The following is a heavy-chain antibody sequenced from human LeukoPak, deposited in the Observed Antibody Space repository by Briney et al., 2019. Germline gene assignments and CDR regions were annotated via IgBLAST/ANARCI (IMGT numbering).Heavy chain of an antibody. CDR2: ISGSDGTT. V-gene: IGHV3-23*01. Sequence: GSLRLSCAASGFTFSSYSMNWDRQAPGKGLEWVSSISGSDGTTYYADSVKGRFTISRDNSEHTVYLQMNSLRAEDTAEYFCAKGGGASCYSYRDYWGQGTLVTVSS. CDR3: AKGGGASCYSYRDY. CDR1: GFTFSSYS. J-gene: IGHJ4*02. D-gene: IGHD2-15*01.